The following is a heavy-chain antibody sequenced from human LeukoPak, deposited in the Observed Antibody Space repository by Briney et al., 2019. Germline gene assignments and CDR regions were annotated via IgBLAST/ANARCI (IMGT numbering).Heavy chain of an antibody. CDR1: GGSISSSNW. J-gene: IGHJ4*02. CDR2: IYHSGST. CDR3: ARTIYDYVWGSCRDFDY. D-gene: IGHD3-16*02. V-gene: IGHV4-4*02. Sequence: SETLSLTCAVSGGSISSSNWWSWARQPPGKGLEWIGEIYHSGSTNYNPSLKSRVTISVDKSKNQFSLKLSSVTAADTAVYYCARTIYDYVWGSCRDFDYWGQGTLVTVSS.